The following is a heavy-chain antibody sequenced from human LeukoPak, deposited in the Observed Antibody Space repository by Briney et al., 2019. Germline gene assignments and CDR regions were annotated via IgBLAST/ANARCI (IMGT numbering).Heavy chain of an antibody. CDR1: GGSISSYY. V-gene: IGHV4-59*08. Sequence: PSETLSLTCTVSGGSISSYYWSWVRQPPGKGLEGIAYIYYCGSTNYNPSLESRHTILLDTSKYEFPLMLVSVPAADAAVYYCARHGLYSDYSVDYWGQGALVTVSS. CDR2: IYYCGST. J-gene: IGHJ4*02. CDR3: ARHGLYSDYSVDY. D-gene: IGHD4-11*01.